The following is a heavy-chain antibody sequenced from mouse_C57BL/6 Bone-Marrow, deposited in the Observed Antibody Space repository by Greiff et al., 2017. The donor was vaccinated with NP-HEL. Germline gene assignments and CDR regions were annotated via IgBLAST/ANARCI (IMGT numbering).Heavy chain of an antibody. D-gene: IGHD3-2*02. CDR2: IYPRSGNT. CDR3: ASQTAQASFDH. Sequence: QVQLQQSGAELARPGASVKLSCKASGYTFTSYGISWVKQRTGQGLEWIGEIYPRSGNTYYNEKFKGKATLTADKSSSTAYMELRSLTSEDSAVYFCASQTAQASFDHWGQGTTLTVSS. J-gene: IGHJ2*01. CDR1: GYTFTSYG. V-gene: IGHV1-81*01.